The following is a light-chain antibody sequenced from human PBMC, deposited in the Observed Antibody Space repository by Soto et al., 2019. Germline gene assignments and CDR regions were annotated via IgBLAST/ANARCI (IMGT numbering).Light chain of an antibody. CDR1: QSVSRR. V-gene: IGKV3-15*01. J-gene: IGKJ3*01. Sequence: EIVMTQSPATLSVSPGERATLSCRASQSVSRRLAWYQQKPGQAPRLLIYDASSRATGIPARFSGSGSGTEFTLTISSLQSEDFAVYYCLQNSNWPLFTFGPGTKVDIK. CDR2: DAS. CDR3: LQNSNWPLFT.